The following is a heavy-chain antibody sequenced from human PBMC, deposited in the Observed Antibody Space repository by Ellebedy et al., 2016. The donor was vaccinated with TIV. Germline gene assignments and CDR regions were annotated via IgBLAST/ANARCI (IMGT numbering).Heavy chain of an antibody. D-gene: IGHD5-18*01. Sequence: GESLKISCAASGFTFSSYAMSWVRQAPGKGLEWVSSLSGSGGSTYYADSVKGRFTISRDNSKNTLYLQMNSLRAEDTAVYYCARDRSAVQLWFGFDYWGQGTLVTVSS. CDR2: LSGSGGST. V-gene: IGHV3-23*01. CDR1: GFTFSSYA. J-gene: IGHJ4*02. CDR3: ARDRSAVQLWFGFDY.